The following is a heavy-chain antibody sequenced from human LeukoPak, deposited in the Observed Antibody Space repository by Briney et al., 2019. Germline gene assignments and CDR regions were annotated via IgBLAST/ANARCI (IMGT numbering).Heavy chain of an antibody. V-gene: IGHV3-11*06. CDR3: ARVVGDTGYYFDY. D-gene: IGHD2-21*01. J-gene: IGHJ4*02. CDR2: IGVGSSYT. CDR1: RFTFSSYA. Sequence: GGSLRLSCAASRFTFSSYAMTWIRQAPGKGLEWVSYIGVGSSYTNHADSVKGRFTISRDNAKNSLYLQMNSLRAEDTAVYYCARVVGDTGYYFDYWGQGTLVTVSS.